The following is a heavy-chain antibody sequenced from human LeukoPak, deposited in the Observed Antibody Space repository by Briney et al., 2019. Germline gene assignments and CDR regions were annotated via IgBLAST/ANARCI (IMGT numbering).Heavy chain of an antibody. V-gene: IGHV3-23*01. D-gene: IGHD3-10*01. J-gene: IGHJ3*02. CDR3: ARDGFTMVREGVDI. CDR1: GFTFSNYA. CDR2: ITGSGDGP. Sequence: PGGSLRLSCAASGFTFSNYAMSWVRQAPGQGLEWVSAITGSGDGPYYADSVKGRFTISRDNSKNTLYLQMNSLRAEDTAVYYCARDGFTMVREGVDIWGQGTMVTVSS.